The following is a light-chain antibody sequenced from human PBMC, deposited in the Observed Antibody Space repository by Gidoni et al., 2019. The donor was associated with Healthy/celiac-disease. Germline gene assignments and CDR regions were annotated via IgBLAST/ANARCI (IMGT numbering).Light chain of an antibody. J-gene: IGKJ1*01. V-gene: IGKV3-15*01. Sequence: EIVITQSPATLSVSPGERATLACRASQSVSSNVAWYQQKPGQAPRRLNYGASTRATGIPARFSGSGSGTEFTLTISSLQSEDFAVYYCQQYNNWPPWTFGQGTKVEIK. CDR2: GAS. CDR1: QSVSSN. CDR3: QQYNNWPPWT.